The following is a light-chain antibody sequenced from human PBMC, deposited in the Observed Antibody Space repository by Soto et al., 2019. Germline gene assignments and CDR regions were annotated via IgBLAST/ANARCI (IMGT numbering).Light chain of an antibody. CDR3: QAWDSSTVV. V-gene: IGLV3-1*01. CDR2: QDS. J-gene: IGLJ1*01. CDR1: KLGDKY. Sequence: SYELTQPPSVSVSPGQTASITCSGDKLGDKYACWYQQKPGQSPVLVIYQDSKRPSGIPERFSGSNSGNPATLTISGTQAMDEADYYCQAWDSSTVVFGTGTKLTVL.